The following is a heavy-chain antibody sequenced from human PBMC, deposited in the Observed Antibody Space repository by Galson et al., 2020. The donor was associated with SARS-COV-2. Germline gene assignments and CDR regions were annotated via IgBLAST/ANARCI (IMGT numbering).Heavy chain of an antibody. V-gene: IGHV4-59*01. J-gene: IGHJ4*02. CDR2: IYYSGST. D-gene: IGHD3-3*01. Sequence: SETLSLTCTVSGGSISSYYWSWIRQPPGKGLEWIGYIYYSGSTNYNPSLKSRVTISVDTSKNQFSLKLSSVTAADTAVYYCARAAQTYYDFWSGYYNAPHFDYWGQGTLVAVSS. CDR3: ARAAQTYYDFWSGYYNAPHFDY. CDR1: GGSISSYY.